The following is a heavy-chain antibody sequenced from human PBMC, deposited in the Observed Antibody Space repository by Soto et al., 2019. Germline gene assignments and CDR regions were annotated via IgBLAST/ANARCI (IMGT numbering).Heavy chain of an antibody. CDR2: ISGSGGST. J-gene: IGHJ4*02. CDR1: GFTFSSYA. Sequence: EVQLLESGGGLVQPGGSLRLSCAASGFTFSSYAMSWVRQAPGKGLEWVSAISGSGGSTYYADSVKGRFTISRDNSKNTRYLQMNSLRAEDTAVYYCAKGLLRFLEWSYYDYWGQGTLVTVSS. CDR3: AKGLLRFLEWSYYDY. D-gene: IGHD3-3*01. V-gene: IGHV3-23*01.